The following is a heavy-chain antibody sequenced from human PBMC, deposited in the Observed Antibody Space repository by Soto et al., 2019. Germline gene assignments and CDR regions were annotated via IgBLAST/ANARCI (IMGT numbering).Heavy chain of an antibody. CDR1: GLTISSASYY. J-gene: IGHJ4*02. Sequence: QVLLQESGPGLMKPSQTLSLTCTVSGLTISSASYYWSWICQHPGKGLEWVGNIYYNGSTYYSPSLKSRVTLWVDTSKNQFSLRLASVTAADTAVYYCARYRISGSWSKFDYWGQGTLVTVSS. CDR3: ARYRISGSWSKFDY. D-gene: IGHD6-13*01. V-gene: IGHV4-31*03. CDR2: IYYNGST.